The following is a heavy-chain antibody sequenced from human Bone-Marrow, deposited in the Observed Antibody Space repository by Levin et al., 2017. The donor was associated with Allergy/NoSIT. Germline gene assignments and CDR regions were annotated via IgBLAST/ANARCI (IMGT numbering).Heavy chain of an antibody. V-gene: IGHV2-5*02. CDR3: AYSTGDGYFDL. CDR2: IYWDDTR. D-gene: IGHD2-8*02. Sequence: TLSLTLTCTFSGFSLSTSALGVGWIRQSPGRALEWLAFIYWDDTRYYRPSLKNRLTIAKDTSKNLVVLTLAYVDPVDTATYFCAYSTGDGYFDLWGRGTLVTVSS. CDR1: GFSLSTSALG. J-gene: IGHJ2*01.